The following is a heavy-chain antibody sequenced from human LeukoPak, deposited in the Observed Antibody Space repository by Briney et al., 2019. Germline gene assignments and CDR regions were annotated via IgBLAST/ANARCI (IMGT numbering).Heavy chain of an antibody. D-gene: IGHD3-16*02. CDR2: INHSGST. CDR3: ARLGGYHDPPDY. Sequence: SETLSLTCAVYGGSFSGYYWSWIRQPPGKGREWIGEINHSGSTNYNPSLKSRVTISVDTSKNQFSLKLSSVTAADTAVYYCARLGGYHDPPDYWGQGTLVTVSS. V-gene: IGHV4-34*01. J-gene: IGHJ4*02. CDR1: GGSFSGYY.